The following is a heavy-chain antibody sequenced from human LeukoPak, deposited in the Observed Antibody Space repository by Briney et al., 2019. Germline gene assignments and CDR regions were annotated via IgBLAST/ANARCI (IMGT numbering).Heavy chain of an antibody. J-gene: IGHJ5*02. V-gene: IGHV3-48*04. CDR2: ISSSISVI. CDR3: ARAGRDCSGGSCYPDYNWFDP. D-gene: IGHD2-15*01. Sequence: PGGSLRLSCAASGFTFSSYSMNWVRQAPGKGLEWVSYISSSISVIYYADSVRGRFTISRDNAKNSLYLQMNSLRAEDTAVYNCARAGRDCSGGSCYPDYNWFDPWGQGTLVTVSS. CDR1: GFTFSSYS.